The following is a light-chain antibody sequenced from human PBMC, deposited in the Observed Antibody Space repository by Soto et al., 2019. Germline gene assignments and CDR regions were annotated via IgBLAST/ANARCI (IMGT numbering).Light chain of an antibody. CDR1: HDIRKY. CDR2: DAS. J-gene: IGKJ1*01. V-gene: IGKV1-39*01. Sequence: DIQMTQSPSSLSASVGDRVTITCQASHDIRKYLNWYQQKPGKAPKLLIYDASNMETGVPSRFTGSGSGTDFTLTISSLQPEDFATYYCQKSYSTPWTCGQGNKGDIK. CDR3: QKSYSTPWT.